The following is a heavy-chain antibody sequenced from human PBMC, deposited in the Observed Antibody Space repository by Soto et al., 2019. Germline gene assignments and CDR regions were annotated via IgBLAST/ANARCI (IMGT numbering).Heavy chain of an antibody. Sequence: SETLSLTCAVYGGSFSGYYWSWIRQPPGKWLEWIGEINHSGSTNYNPSLKSRVTISVDTSKNQFSLKLSSVTAADTAVYYCARGSPGGDAYDFWSGYTYYYYGMDVWGQGTTVTVSS. CDR2: INHSGST. V-gene: IGHV4-34*01. J-gene: IGHJ6*02. D-gene: IGHD3-3*01. CDR3: ARGSPGGDAYDFWSGYTYYYYGMDV. CDR1: GGSFSGYY.